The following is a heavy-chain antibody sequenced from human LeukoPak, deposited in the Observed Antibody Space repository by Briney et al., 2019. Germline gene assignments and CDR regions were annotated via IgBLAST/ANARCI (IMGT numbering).Heavy chain of an antibody. V-gene: IGHV4-34*01. CDR3: ARGRGGVLLWFGESRTRYYFDY. Sequence: SETLSLTCAVYGGSFSGYYWSWIRQPPGKGLEWIGEINHIGSTNYNPSLKSRVTISVDTSKNQFSLKLSSVTAADTAVYYCARGRGGVLLWFGESRTRYYFDYWGQGTLVTVSS. D-gene: IGHD3-10*01. CDR1: GGSFSGYY. CDR2: INHIGST. J-gene: IGHJ4*02.